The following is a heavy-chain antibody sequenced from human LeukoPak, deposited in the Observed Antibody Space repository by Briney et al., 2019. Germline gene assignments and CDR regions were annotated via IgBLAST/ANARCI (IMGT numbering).Heavy chain of an antibody. CDR1: GFTFSSYE. CDR2: ISSSGSTI. V-gene: IGHV3-48*03. J-gene: IGHJ3*02. D-gene: IGHD6-19*01. Sequence: GGSLRLSCAASGFTFSSYEMNWVRQAPGKGLEWVSYISSSGSTIYYADSVKGRFTISRDNAKNSLYLQMNSLRAEDTAVYYCARENGRYSSGWYDHIIRAFDIWGQGTMVTVSS. CDR3: ARENGRYSSGWYDHIIRAFDI.